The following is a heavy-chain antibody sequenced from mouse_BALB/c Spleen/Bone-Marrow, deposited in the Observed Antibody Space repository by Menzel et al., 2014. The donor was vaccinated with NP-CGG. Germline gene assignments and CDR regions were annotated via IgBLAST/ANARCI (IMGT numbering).Heavy chain of an antibody. Sequence: EVQLQQSGPSLVKPSQTLSLTCSVTGDSITSGYWNWIRKFPGNKLEYMGFISYSGGTYHNPSLRSRISITRDTSKNQYYLQLNSVTTEDTATYFCARTHYYGWFDSWGQGTTLTVSS. D-gene: IGHD1-2*01. CDR3: ARTHYYGWFDS. CDR1: GDSITSGY. V-gene: IGHV3-8*02. CDR2: ISYSGGT. J-gene: IGHJ2*01.